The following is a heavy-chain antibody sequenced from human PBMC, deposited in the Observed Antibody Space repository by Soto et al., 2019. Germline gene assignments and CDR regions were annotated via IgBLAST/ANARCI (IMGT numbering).Heavy chain of an antibody. Sequence: EVQLVESGGGLVQPGGSLRLSCAASTFTFSAYWMTWVRQAPGKGLEWVANIKGDGSEKYYVDSVKGRFTISRDNAKDSLYLQMNSLRAEDTAVYYCVRSYHYYDFWGGGSRGGYFYGMDVWGQGTTVTVSS. D-gene: IGHD3-3*01. CDR3: VRSYHYYDFWGGGSRGGYFYGMDV. V-gene: IGHV3-7*01. J-gene: IGHJ6*02. CDR1: TFTFSAYW. CDR2: IKGDGSEK.